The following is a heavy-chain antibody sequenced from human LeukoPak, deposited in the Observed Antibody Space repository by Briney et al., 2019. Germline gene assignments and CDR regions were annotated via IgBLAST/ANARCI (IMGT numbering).Heavy chain of an antibody. D-gene: IGHD3-10*01. CDR1: GGSITNYY. V-gene: IGHV4-59*01. CDR3: ARGVPYGPSYEFFDY. CDR2: IYYSGST. Sequence: SETLSLTCTISGGSITNYYWSWIRQPPGKELECIGYIYYSGSTNYNPSLKRRVTISLHTSKNQFSLKLNSVTAADTAVYYCARGVPYGPSYEFFDYWGQGTLVTVSS. J-gene: IGHJ4*02.